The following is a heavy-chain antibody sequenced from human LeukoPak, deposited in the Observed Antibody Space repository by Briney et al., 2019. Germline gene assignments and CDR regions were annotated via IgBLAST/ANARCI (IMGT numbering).Heavy chain of an antibody. CDR1: GYTSTNYGIKYG. J-gene: IGHJ6*04. Sequence: ASVKVSCKASGYTSTNYGIKYGISWVRQAPGQGLEWIGWLSAYNGNTNYAQKLQGRVTMTTDTSTSTASMELRSLTSDDTAVYYCARVLYYDSSGYYRMDVWGKGTTVTVSS. CDR2: LSAYNGNT. D-gene: IGHD3-22*01. CDR3: ARVLYYDSSGYYRMDV. V-gene: IGHV1-18*01.